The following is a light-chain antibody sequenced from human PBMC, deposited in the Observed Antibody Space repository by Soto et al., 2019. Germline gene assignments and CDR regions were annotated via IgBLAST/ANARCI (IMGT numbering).Light chain of an antibody. CDR3: SSYAGSTTYVV. CDR1: SSDVGSYNL. Sequence: QSALTQPASVSGSPGQSITISCTGTSSDVGSYNLVSWYQQHPGKAPKLMIYEDTERPSGVSNRFSGPKSGNTASLTISGLQAEDEADYYCSSYAGSTTYVVFGGGTKLTVL. V-gene: IGLV2-23*01. CDR2: EDT. J-gene: IGLJ2*01.